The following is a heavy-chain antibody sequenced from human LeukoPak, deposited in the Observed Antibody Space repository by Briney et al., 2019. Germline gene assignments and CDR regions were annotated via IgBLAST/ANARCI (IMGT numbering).Heavy chain of an antibody. CDR1: GFTFSSYS. V-gene: IGHV3-21*01. J-gene: IGHJ4*02. D-gene: IGHD3-22*01. Sequence: PGGSLRLSCAASGFTFSSYSMNWVRQAPGKELEWVSSISSSSSYIYYADSVKGRFTISRDNAKNSLYLQMNSLRAEDTAVYYCARDLSPYYYDSSGSTAFDYWGQGTLVTVSS. CDR3: ARDLSPYYYDSSGSTAFDY. CDR2: ISSSSSYI.